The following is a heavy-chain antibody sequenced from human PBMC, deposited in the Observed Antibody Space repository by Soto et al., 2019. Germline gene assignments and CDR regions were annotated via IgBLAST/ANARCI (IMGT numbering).Heavy chain of an antibody. CDR3: AKPFALDYYDSSGPDAFDI. CDR1: GFTFSSYA. CDR2: ISGSGGST. J-gene: IGHJ3*02. D-gene: IGHD3-22*01. V-gene: IGHV3-23*01. Sequence: GGSLRLSCAASGFTFSSYAMSWVRQAPGKGLEWVSAISGSGGSTYYADSVKGRFTISRDNSKNTLYLQMNSLRAEDTAVYYCAKPFALDYYDSSGPDAFDIWGQGTMVTVSS.